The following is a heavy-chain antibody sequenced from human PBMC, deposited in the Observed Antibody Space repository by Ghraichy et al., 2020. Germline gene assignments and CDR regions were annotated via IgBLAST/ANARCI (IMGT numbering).Heavy chain of an antibody. CDR3: ARVPIVSAGMSVLGRPRGGYYYYGMDA. V-gene: IGHV4-34*01. D-gene: IGHD2-2*01. CDR1: GGSFGNKY. J-gene: IGHJ6*02. CDR2: SNPSGST. Sequence: SETLSLTCAVYGGSFGNKYWTWIRQSPGKGLEWIGESNPSGSTNYNPSLRSRVTISVDSSKNQFSLKLNSVTAADTAVYYCARVPIVSAGMSVLGRPRGGYYYYGMDAWGQGTTVTVSS.